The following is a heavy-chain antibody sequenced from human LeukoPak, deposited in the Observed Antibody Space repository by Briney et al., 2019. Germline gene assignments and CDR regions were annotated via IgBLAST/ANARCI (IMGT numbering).Heavy chain of an antibody. CDR3: GRDPNGDYVGAFEF. D-gene: IGHD3-16*01. V-gene: IGHV3-23*01. Sequence: QPGGSVRLSCVGSGFMFSRYGLIWVRQAPGKGLEWVSGIHGNGETTYYGDSVKGRFTISRDNSKSTLYLQMNSLRVEDTAEYFCGRDPNGDYVGAFEFWGQGTKVAVSS. J-gene: IGHJ3*01. CDR2: IHGNGETT. CDR1: GFMFSRYG.